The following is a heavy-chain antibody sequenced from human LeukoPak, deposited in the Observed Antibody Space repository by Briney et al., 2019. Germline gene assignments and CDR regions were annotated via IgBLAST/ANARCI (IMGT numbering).Heavy chain of an antibody. CDR3: ARDYKYAFDN. V-gene: IGHV3-23*01. CDR1: GFTFSDYV. Sequence: PGGSLRLSCAASGFTFSDYVIGWVRQAPGKGLGWVSSITYSGGSTYYADSVKGRFTISRDNSKNTLYLQMNSLRVEDTAVYYCARDYKYAFDNWGQGTLVTVSS. D-gene: IGHD5-24*01. CDR2: ITYSGGST. J-gene: IGHJ4*02.